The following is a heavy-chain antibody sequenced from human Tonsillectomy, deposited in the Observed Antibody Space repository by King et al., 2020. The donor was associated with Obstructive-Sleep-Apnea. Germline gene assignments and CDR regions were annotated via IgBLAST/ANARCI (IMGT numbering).Heavy chain of an antibody. J-gene: IGHJ4*02. D-gene: IGHD3-10*01. CDR2: TYYRSSCYN. V-gene: IGHV6-1*01. Sequence: VQLQQSGPGLGKPSQTLSLTFPISRDRVSSNSAALNWIRQSPSRGLECLGRTYYRSSCYNDYAVSVKSRITINPDTSKNKFSLQLNSVTPEDTAVYYCASSTGQGEDYFDYWGQGTLVTVSS. CDR1: RDRVSSNSAA. CDR3: ASSTGQGEDYFDY.